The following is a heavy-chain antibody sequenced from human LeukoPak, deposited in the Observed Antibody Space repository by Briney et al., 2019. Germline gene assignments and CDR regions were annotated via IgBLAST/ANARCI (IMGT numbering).Heavy chain of an antibody. V-gene: IGHV3-23*01. CDR2: ISGGGGTT. D-gene: IGHD6-19*01. Sequence: GGSLRLSCAASGFTFDNYAMSWVRQAPGKGLEWVSGISGGGGTTNYADSVKGRLTISRDNSKNTLSLQMNSLRADDTAVYYCAKGYSSGWYYFDYWGQGTLVTVSS. CDR1: GFTFDNYA. J-gene: IGHJ4*02. CDR3: AKGYSSGWYYFDY.